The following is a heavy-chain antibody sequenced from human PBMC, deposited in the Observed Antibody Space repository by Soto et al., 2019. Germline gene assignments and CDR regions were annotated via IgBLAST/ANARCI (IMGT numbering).Heavy chain of an antibody. CDR2: ISGSGGST. Sequence: EVQLLESGGGLVQPGGSLRLSCAASGFTFSSYAMSWVRQAPGKGLEWVSAISGSGGSTYYADSVKGRFTISRDNSKSTPYMHIDSRRAEDSAVYYCAKLTTNRVTIFGVVIRVWIDYWGQGSLVTVSS. CDR3: AKLTTNRVTIFGVVIRVWIDY. CDR1: GFTFSSYA. J-gene: IGHJ4*02. V-gene: IGHV3-23*01. D-gene: IGHD3-3*01.